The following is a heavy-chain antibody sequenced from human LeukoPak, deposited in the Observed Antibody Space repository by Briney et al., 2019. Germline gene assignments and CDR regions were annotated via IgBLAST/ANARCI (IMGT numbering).Heavy chain of an antibody. J-gene: IGHJ4*02. Sequence: GGSVTVTFKVSGYTLTELSMHWVRQAPGKGLEWMGGFDTEDGETIYSQKFHSRVTMTEDTSTDTAYMELSNLRSDDTAVYYCATNLATVGTPACYWGQGTLVTVSS. CDR2: FDTEDGET. V-gene: IGHV1-24*01. CDR1: GYTLTELS. D-gene: IGHD4-23*01. CDR3: ATNLATVGTPACY.